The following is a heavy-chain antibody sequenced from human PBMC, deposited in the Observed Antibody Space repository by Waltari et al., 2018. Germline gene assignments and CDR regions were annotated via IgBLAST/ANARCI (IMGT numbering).Heavy chain of an antibody. CDR2: IHISGST. D-gene: IGHD4-17*01. J-gene: IGHJ3*02. CDR1: GGPFTTTSYH. Sequence: QPQLSESGPGLEKPSETLSLTCTVFGGPFTTTSYHWAWIRQPPGKGLEWIGRIHISGSTYYNPSLRSRVTMSVDTSNNQFSLKLTSVTAADTAVYYCARQPPTTVPTPRSPFDTWGQGTMVSVSS. CDR3: ARQPPTTVPTPRSPFDT. V-gene: IGHV4-39*07.